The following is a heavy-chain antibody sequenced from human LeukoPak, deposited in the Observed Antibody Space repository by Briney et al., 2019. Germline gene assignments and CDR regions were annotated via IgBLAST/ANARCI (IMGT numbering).Heavy chain of an antibody. D-gene: IGHD4-17*01. V-gene: IGHV1-8*01. Sequence: ASVKVSCKASGYTFTSYDINWVRQATGQGFEWMGWMNPNSGNTGYAQKFQGRVTMTRNTSISTAYMELSSLRSEDTAVYYCASALGTYGDYEDAFDIWGQGTMVTVSS. CDR1: GYTFTSYD. CDR2: MNPNSGNT. CDR3: ASALGTYGDYEDAFDI. J-gene: IGHJ3*02.